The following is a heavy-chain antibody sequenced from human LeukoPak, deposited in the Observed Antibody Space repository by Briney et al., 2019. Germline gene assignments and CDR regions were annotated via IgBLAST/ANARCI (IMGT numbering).Heavy chain of an antibody. CDR2: INHSGST. Sequence: SEALSLTCAVYGGSFSGYYWSWIREPPGKGLEWIGEINHSGSTNYNPSLKSRVTISVDTSKNQFSLKLSSVTAADTAVYYCTTSTVMNEYCFDYWAQGTLVTVSS. CDR1: GGSFSGYY. D-gene: IGHD4-17*01. CDR3: TTSTVMNEYCFDY. V-gene: IGHV4-34*03. J-gene: IGHJ4*02.